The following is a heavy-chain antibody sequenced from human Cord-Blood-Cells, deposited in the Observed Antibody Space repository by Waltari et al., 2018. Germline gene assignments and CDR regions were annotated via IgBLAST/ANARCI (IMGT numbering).Heavy chain of an antibody. Sequence: QVQLQQRGAGLLKPSENLSLTCAVYGGSFSGYYWSWIRQPPGKGLEWIGYIYSSGSNNDIPSRGKSVTISVDTSKNQFSLQLIAATAADTAVYYCARSGTGESYWYFDLWRRGTLVTVSS. D-gene: IGHD1-1*01. CDR1: GGSFSGYY. V-gene: IGHV4-34*11. CDR3: ARSGTGESYWYFDL. CDR2: IYSSGSN. J-gene: IGHJ2*01.